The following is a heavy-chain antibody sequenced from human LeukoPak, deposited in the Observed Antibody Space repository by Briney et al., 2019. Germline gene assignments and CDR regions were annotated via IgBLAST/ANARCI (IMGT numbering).Heavy chain of an antibody. CDR3: ARRPYSTSWYYFDY. V-gene: IGHV3-7*01. D-gene: IGHD6-13*01. J-gene: IGHJ4*02. CDR1: GFTFSSYW. Sequence: PGGSLRLSCSASGFTFSSYWMSWVRQAPGKGLEWVANIKQDGSGKYYVDSVKGRFTISRDNAKNSLYLQMSSLRVEDTAVYYCARRPYSTSWYYFDYWGQGTLVTVSS. CDR2: IKQDGSGK.